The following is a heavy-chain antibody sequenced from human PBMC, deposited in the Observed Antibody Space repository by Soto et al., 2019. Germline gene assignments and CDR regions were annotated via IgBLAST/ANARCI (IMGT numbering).Heavy chain of an antibody. D-gene: IGHD1-7*01. CDR1: GFIFSSYA. CDR2: ISTSGDST. V-gene: IGHV3-23*01. CDR3: AKGGGLEL. Sequence: EVQLLESGGALVQPGGSLRLSCAASGFIFSSYAMNWVRQAPGKGLEWVAGISTSGDSTFYADSVKGRFTISRENSKNTLYLQMNGLRAGDTAVYYCAKGGGLELRGQGTLVTVSS. J-gene: IGHJ4*02.